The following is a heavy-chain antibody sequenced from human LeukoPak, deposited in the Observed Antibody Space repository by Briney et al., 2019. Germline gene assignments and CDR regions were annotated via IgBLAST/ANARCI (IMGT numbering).Heavy chain of an antibody. J-gene: IGHJ4*02. D-gene: IGHD3-9*01. CDR3: ARTPFPDYDILTGFSLRFDY. CDR1: GFTFSSYA. V-gene: IGHV3-30*04. CDR2: ISYDGSNK. Sequence: GRSLRLSCAASGFTFSSYAMHWVRQAPGKGLEWVAVISYDGSNKCYADSVKGRFTISRDNSKNTLYLQMNSLRAEDTAVYYCARTPFPDYDILTGFSLRFDYWGQGTLVTVSS.